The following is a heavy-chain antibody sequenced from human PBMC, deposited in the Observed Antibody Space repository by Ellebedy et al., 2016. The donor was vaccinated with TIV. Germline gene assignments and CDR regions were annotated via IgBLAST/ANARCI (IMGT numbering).Heavy chain of an antibody. CDR1: GGTFSSYA. D-gene: IGHD2-21*02. V-gene: IGHV1-69*04. Sequence: AASVKVSCKASGGTFSSYAISWVRQAPGQGLEWMGRIIPILGIANYAQKFQGRVTITADKSTSTAYMELSSLRSEDTAVYYCARDRCGGDCPTGYWGQGTLVTVSS. CDR2: IIPILGIA. J-gene: IGHJ4*02. CDR3: ARDRCGGDCPTGY.